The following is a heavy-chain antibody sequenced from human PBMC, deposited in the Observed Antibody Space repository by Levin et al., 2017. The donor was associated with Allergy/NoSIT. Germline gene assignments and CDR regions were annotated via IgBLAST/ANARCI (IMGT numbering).Heavy chain of an antibody. CDR2: FDPEDGET. CDR1: GYTLTELS. D-gene: IGHD3-10*01. Sequence: ASVKVSCKVSGYTLTELSMHWVRQAPGKGLEWMGGFDPEDGETIYAQKFQGRVTMTEDTSTDTAYMELSSLRSEDTAVYYCATGYYYGSGSYRSFDYWGQGTLVTVSS. J-gene: IGHJ4*02. CDR3: ATGYYYGSGSYRSFDY. V-gene: IGHV1-24*01.